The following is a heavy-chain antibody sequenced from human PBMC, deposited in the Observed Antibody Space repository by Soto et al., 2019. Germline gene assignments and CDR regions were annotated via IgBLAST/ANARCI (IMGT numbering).Heavy chain of an antibody. CDR3: ARDPLYYYYGMDV. CDR1: GFTFSSYE. CDR2: ISSSGSTI. J-gene: IGHJ6*02. V-gene: IGHV3-48*03. Sequence: PRGSLRLSCAASGFTFSSYEMNWVRQAPGKGLEWVSYISSSGSTIYYADSVKGRFTISRDNAKNSLYLQMNSLRAEDTAVYYCARDPLYYYYGMDVWGQGTTVTV.